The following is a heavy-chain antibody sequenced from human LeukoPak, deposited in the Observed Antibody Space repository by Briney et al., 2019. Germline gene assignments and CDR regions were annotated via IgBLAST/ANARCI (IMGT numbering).Heavy chain of an antibody. J-gene: IGHJ4*02. D-gene: IGHD3-10*01. CDR1: GYSISSGYY. CDR2: IYHSGST. Sequence: SETLSLTCTVSGYSISSGYYWGWIRQPPGQGLEWIGSIYHSGSTYYNPSLKSRVTISVDTSKNQFSLKLSSVTAADTAVYYCARDGVTMVRGVKVADYWGQGTLVTVSS. CDR3: ARDGVTMVRGVKVADY. V-gene: IGHV4-38-2*02.